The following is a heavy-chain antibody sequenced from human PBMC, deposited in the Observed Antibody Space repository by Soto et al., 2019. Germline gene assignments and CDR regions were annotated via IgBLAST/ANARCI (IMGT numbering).Heavy chain of an antibody. V-gene: IGHV1-69*04. Sequence: SVKVSCKASGGTFSSYTISWVRQAPGQGLEWMGRIIPILGIANYAQKFQGRVTITADKSTSTAYMELSSLRSEDTAVYYCARDLPGVDIVATTRPDAFDIWGQGTMVTVS. J-gene: IGHJ3*02. CDR3: ARDLPGVDIVATTRPDAFDI. CDR1: GGTFSSYT. D-gene: IGHD5-12*01. CDR2: IIPILGIA.